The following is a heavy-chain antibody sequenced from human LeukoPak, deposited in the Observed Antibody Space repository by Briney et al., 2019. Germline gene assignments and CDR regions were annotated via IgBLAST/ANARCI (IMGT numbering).Heavy chain of an antibody. V-gene: IGHV3-21*04. Sequence: GGSLRLSCAASGFTFSSYSMNWVRQAPGKGLEWVSSISSSSSYIYYADSVKGRFTISRDNSKNTLYLQMNSLRAEDTAVYYCAKVPESTIFGVVRQYNWFDPWGQGTLVTVSS. CDR2: ISSSSSYI. D-gene: IGHD3-3*01. CDR1: GFTFSSYS. CDR3: AKVPESTIFGVVRQYNWFDP. J-gene: IGHJ5*02.